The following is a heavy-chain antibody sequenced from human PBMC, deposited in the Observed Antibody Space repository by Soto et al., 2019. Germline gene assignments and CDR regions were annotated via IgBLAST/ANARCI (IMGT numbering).Heavy chain of an antibody. CDR1: GGTFSSYA. CDR2: IIPIFGTA. Sequence: QVQLVQSGAEVKKPGSSVKVSCKASGGTFSSYAISWVRQAPGQGLEWMGGIIPIFGTANYAQKFQGRVTITADESTSPAYMELSSLRSEDTAVYYCARDGSSAAGPGYFQHWGQGTLVTVSS. D-gene: IGHD6-13*01. CDR3: ARDGSSAAGPGYFQH. J-gene: IGHJ1*01. V-gene: IGHV1-69*12.